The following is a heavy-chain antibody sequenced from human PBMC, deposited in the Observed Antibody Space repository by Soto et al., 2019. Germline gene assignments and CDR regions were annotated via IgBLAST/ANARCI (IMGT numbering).Heavy chain of an antibody. V-gene: IGHV3-23*01. Sequence: GESLKISCAASGFTFSSYAMSWVRQAPGKGLEWVSAISGSGGSTYYADSVKGRFTISRDNSKNTLYLQMNSLRAEDTAVYYCAKDQGGVAEARGMDVWGQGTTVTVSS. CDR1: GFTFSSYA. CDR2: ISGSGGST. J-gene: IGHJ6*02. CDR3: AKDQGGVAEARGMDV. D-gene: IGHD1-26*01.